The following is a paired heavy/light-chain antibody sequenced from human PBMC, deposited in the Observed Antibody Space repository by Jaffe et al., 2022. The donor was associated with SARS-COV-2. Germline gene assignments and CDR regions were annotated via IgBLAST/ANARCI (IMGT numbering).Heavy chain of an antibody. J-gene: IGHJ5*02. CDR2: INHSGST. Sequence: QVQLQQWGAGLLKPSETLSLTCAVYGGSFSGYYWSWIRQPPGKGLEWIGEINHSGSTNYNPSLKSRVTISVDTSKNQFSLKLSSVTAADTAVYYCARGLRSDYVWGSYRSRTCWFDPWGQGTLVTVSS. CDR3: ARGLRSDYVWGSYRSRTCWFDP. V-gene: IGHV4-34*01. D-gene: IGHD3-16*02. CDR1: GGSFSGYY.
Light chain of an antibody. CDR2: RDS. CDR3: QVWDSSSGV. CDR1: NIGSKN. Sequence: SYELTQPLSVSVALGQTARITCGGNNIGSKNVHWYQQKPGQAPVLVIYRDSNRPSGIPERFSGSNSGNTATLTISRAQAGDEADYYCQVWDSSSGVFGTGTKVTVL. V-gene: IGLV3-9*01. J-gene: IGLJ1*01.